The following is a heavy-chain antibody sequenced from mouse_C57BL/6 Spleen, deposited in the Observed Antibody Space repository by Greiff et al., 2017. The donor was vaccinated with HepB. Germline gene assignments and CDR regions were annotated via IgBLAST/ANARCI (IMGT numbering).Heavy chain of an antibody. CDR2: IDPSDSET. J-gene: IGHJ2*01. Sequence: QVQLKQPGAELVRPGSSVKLSCKASGYTFTSYWMHWVKQRPIQGLEWIGNIDPSDSETHYNQKFKDKATLTVDKSSSTAYMQLSSLTSEDSAVYYCARRGAYGNYNYFDYWGQGTTLTVSS. V-gene: IGHV1-52*01. D-gene: IGHD2-1*01. CDR3: ARRGAYGNYNYFDY. CDR1: GYTFTSYW.